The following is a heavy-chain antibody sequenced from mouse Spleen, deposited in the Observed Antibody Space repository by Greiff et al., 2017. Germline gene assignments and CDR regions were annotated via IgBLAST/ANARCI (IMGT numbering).Heavy chain of an antibody. Sequence: VQGVESGPELVKPGASVKMSCKASGYTFTDYNMHWVKQSHGKSLEWIGEIYPRSGNTYYNEKFKGKATLTADKSSSTAYMELRSLTSEDSAVYFCARFSFAYWGQGTLVTVSA. CDR1: YTFTDYNM. V-gene: IGHV1-83*01. J-gene: IGHJ3*01. CDR2: YPRSGNTY. CDR3: RFSFAY.